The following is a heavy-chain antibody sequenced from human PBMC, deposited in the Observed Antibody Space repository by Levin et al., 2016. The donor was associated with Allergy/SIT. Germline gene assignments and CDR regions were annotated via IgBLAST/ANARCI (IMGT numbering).Heavy chain of an antibody. V-gene: IGHV4-30-4*01. D-gene: IGHD2-15*01. J-gene: IGHJ6*03. CDR2: IYYRGST. Sequence: RQAPGKGLEWIGDIYYRGSTYYNPSLKSRVTISGDTSKNQFSLKLSSVTAADTAVYYCAREIAAFYNYMDVWGKGTSVTVSS. CDR3: AREIAAFYNYMDV.